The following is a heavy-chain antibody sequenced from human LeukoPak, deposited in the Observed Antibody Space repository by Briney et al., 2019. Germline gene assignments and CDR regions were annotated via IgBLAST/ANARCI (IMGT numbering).Heavy chain of an antibody. D-gene: IGHD1-14*01. CDR3: ARSRTSSPYDKNLNF. CDR2: ISSSINYI. Sequence: GGSLRLSCAASGFTFSSYTMRWVREAPGKGLEWVASISSSINYIYHADSIKGRFTTSRDDAQNSVYLQMNSLKDEDTAVYYCARSRTSSPYDKNLNFWGQGTLVIVSS. V-gene: IGHV3-21*01. CDR1: GFTFSSYT. J-gene: IGHJ4*02.